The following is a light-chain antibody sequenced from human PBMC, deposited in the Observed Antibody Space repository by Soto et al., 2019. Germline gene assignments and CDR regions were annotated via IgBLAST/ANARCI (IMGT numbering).Light chain of an antibody. CDR1: QGLSGS. J-gene: IGKJ5*01. Sequence: DIQMTQSPSSMSASVGDRVTITCRATQGLSGSLAWYQQKPGKAPKLLISVTSRLQSGVPSRFSGSASGTDFTLTIDSLQPEDLATYYCQQGHNWPLTFGQGTRLEIK. CDR2: VTS. CDR3: QQGHNWPLT. V-gene: IGKV1-12*01.